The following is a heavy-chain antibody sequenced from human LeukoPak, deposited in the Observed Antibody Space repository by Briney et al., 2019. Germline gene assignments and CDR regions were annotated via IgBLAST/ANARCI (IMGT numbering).Heavy chain of an antibody. D-gene: IGHD3-22*01. CDR2: ISAYNGNT. CDR1: GYTFTSYG. Sequence: EASVKVSCKASGYTFTSYGISWVRQAPGQGLEWMGWISAYNGNTNYAQKLQGRVTMTTDTSTSTAYMELRSLRSDDTAVYYCARDIYLGYYDSTGYYYGPFDYWGQGTLVTVSS. J-gene: IGHJ4*02. CDR3: ARDIYLGYYDSTGYYYGPFDY. V-gene: IGHV1-18*01.